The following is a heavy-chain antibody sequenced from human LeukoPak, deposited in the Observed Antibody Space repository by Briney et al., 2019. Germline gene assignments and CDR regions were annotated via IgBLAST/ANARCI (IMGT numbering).Heavy chain of an antibody. Sequence: SETLSLTCNVSGDSISSSSYYWSWIRVPPGKGLEWIGSIYYAGSTYYNPSLKSRVTISADTSKDQFSLKLISVTAADTAVYYCASRKLGNDYWGQGTLVTVSS. CDR2: IYYAGST. D-gene: IGHD7-27*01. J-gene: IGHJ4*02. CDR1: GDSISSSSYY. V-gene: IGHV4-39*07. CDR3: ASRKLGNDY.